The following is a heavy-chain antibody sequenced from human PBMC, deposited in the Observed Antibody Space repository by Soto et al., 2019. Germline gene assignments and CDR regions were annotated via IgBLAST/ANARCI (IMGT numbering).Heavy chain of an antibody. CDR1: GFTVSNKY. CDR2: IFSGGET. J-gene: IGHJ6*02. D-gene: IGHD3-10*01. V-gene: IGHV3-53*02. Sequence: EVQLVETGGGLIQPGGSLRLSCAASGFTVSNKYMSWVRQAPGKGLEWISVIFSGGETYYADSVKGRFTISRDNSKNTLYLQMSSLRADDTAMYYCARGGSGYYYGLDVWGQGNTVTVSS. CDR3: ARGGSGYYYGLDV.